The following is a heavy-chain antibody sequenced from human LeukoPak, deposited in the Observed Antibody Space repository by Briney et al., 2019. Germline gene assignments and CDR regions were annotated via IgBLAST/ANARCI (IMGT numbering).Heavy chain of an antibody. CDR3: AREASSSQYYFDY. Sequence: SVTVSCKASGYTLTCYYLHWVRPAPGQGLAWMGWINPNSGGTNYAQKFQGRVTMTRDTSISTAYMELSRLRSDDTAVYYCAREASSSQYYFDYWGQGTLVTVSS. CDR1: GYTLTCYY. CDR2: INPNSGGT. J-gene: IGHJ4*02. D-gene: IGHD2-2*01. V-gene: IGHV1-2*02.